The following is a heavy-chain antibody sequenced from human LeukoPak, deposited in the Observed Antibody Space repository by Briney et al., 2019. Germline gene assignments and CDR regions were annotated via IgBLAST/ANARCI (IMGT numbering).Heavy chain of an antibody. J-gene: IGHJ4*02. CDR3: ARGDHYDYVWGSYRPRYFDY. D-gene: IGHD3-16*02. CDR2: IIPIFGTA. Sequence: SVKVSCKASGYTFTSYGISWVRQAPGQGLEWMGGIIPIFGTANYAQKFQGRVTITADESTSTAYMELSSLRSEDTAVYYCARGDHYDYVWGSYRPRYFDYWGQGTLVTVSS. V-gene: IGHV1-69*13. CDR1: GYTFTSYG.